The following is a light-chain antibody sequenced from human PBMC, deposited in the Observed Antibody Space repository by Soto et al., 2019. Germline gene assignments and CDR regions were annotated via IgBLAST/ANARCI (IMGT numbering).Light chain of an antibody. CDR3: HQYGNSPQT. CDR1: QSVYSNY. Sequence: EMVMTQSPAILSVSPGESATLSCRASQSVYSNYLAWYQQHPGQPPRLLIYGISTRATGIPARFSGSGSGTVFTLTINILEPDDFAVYYCHQYGNSPQTFGQGTKVDIK. J-gene: IGKJ1*01. CDR2: GIS. V-gene: IGKV3-20*01.